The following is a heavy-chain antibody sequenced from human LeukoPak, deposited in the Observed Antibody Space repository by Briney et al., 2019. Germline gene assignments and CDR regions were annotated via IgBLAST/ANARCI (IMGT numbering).Heavy chain of an antibody. CDR1: EFXFSSYW. J-gene: IGHJ4*02. V-gene: IGHV3-7*05. CDR3: ARDSILRYYFDY. D-gene: IGHD2-2*01. CDR2: IKQDGSEK. Sequence: PGGSLRLSCEASEFXFSSYWISWVRQAPGKGPEWVANIKQDGSEKYYVDPVEGRFTISRDNAKNSLYLQMDSLRAEDTAVYYCARDSILRYYFDYWGQGTLVTVSS.